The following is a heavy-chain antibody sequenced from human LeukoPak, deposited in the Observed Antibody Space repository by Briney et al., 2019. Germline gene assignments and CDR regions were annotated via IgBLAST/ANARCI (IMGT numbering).Heavy chain of an antibody. CDR3: ARDVTMGY. CDR2: IKQDGSEK. CDR1: GFTFNTYG. Sequence: GGSLRLSCAAYGFTFNTYGMSWVRQAPGKGLEWVANIKQDGSEKYYVDSVTGRFTISRDNAKNSLYLQMNSLRAEDTAVYYCARDVTMGYWGQGSLVTVSS. D-gene: IGHD1-1*01. J-gene: IGHJ4*02. V-gene: IGHV3-7*01.